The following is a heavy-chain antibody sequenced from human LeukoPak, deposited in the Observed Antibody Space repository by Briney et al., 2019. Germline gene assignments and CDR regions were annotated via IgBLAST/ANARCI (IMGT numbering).Heavy chain of an antibody. CDR1: GGSISSSNW. CDR3: ARDRGSSSWYFDY. V-gene: IGHV4-4*02. CDR2: IYHSGST. J-gene: IGHJ4*02. D-gene: IGHD6-13*01. Sequence: SETLSLTCAVSGGSISSSNWWSWVRQPPGKGLEWIGEIYHSGSTNYNPSLRSRVTISVDKSKNQFSLKLSSVTAADTAVYYCARDRGSSSWYFDYWGQGTLVTASS.